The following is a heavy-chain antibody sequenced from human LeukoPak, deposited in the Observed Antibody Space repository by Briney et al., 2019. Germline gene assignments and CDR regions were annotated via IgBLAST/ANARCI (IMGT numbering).Heavy chain of an antibody. CDR1: GGSVSSGGYY. Sequence: SETLSLTCTVSGGSVSSGGYYWTWIRQPPGKRLEWFGYIYYNGSTNYNPSLKSRVAMSVDSSRNQFSLNLTSVTAADTAVYYCARYLVIVSAIGRGYFDYWGQGTLVTVSS. D-gene: IGHD2-21*02. CDR2: IYYNGST. CDR3: ARYLVIVSAIGRGYFDY. V-gene: IGHV4-61*08. J-gene: IGHJ4*02.